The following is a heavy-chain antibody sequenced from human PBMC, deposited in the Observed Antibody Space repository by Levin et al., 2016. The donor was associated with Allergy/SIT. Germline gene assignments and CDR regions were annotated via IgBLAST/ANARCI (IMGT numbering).Heavy chain of an antibody. D-gene: IGHD1-1*01. CDR3: AHGPGTYYMDV. Sequence: GESLKISCAASGFTFSDYYMSWIRQAPGKGLEWVSYISSSSSYTNYADSVKGRFTISRDNAKNSLYLQMNSLRAEDTAVYYCAHGPGTYYMDVWGKGTTVTVSS. V-gene: IGHV3-11*06. CDR2: ISSSSSYT. CDR1: GFTFSDYY. J-gene: IGHJ6*03.